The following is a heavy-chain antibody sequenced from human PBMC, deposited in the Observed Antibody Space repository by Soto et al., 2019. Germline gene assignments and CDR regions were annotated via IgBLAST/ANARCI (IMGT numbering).Heavy chain of an antibody. CDR2: ISYDGSNK. D-gene: IGHD6-19*01. Sequence: GGSLRLSCAASGFTFSSYAMHWVRQAPGKGLEWVAVISYDGSNKYYADSVKGRFTISRDNSKNTLYLQMNSLRAEDTAVYYCARDLYSSGLGGFDPWGQGTLVTVSS. CDR1: GFTFSSYA. CDR3: ARDLYSSGLGGFDP. J-gene: IGHJ5*02. V-gene: IGHV3-30-3*01.